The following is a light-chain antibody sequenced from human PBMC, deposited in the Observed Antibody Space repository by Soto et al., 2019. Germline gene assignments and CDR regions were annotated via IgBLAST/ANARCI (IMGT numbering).Light chain of an antibody. J-gene: IGKJ4*01. Sequence: EIVLTQSPATLSLSPGERATLSCRASQSVSSYLAWYQQKPGQAPRLLIYDASNGVTGIPARFSGSGSGTDFTLTISSLEPEDFAGYYCQQRNSWPPLTCGGGTKVEIK. V-gene: IGKV3-11*01. CDR1: QSVSSY. CDR3: QQRNSWPPLT. CDR2: DAS.